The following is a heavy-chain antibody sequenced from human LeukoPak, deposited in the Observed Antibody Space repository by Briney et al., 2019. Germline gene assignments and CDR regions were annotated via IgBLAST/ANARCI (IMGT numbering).Heavy chain of an antibody. Sequence: GSLRLSCAASGFTFSSYSMNWVRQAPGKGLEWISYISSSSSTMYYADSVKGRFTISRDNAKNSLYLQMNSLRAEDTAVYYCARDPLTLDNAFDIWGQGTMVTVSS. CDR1: GFTFSSYS. CDR2: ISSSSSTM. CDR3: ARDPLTLDNAFDI. V-gene: IGHV3-48*01. J-gene: IGHJ3*02.